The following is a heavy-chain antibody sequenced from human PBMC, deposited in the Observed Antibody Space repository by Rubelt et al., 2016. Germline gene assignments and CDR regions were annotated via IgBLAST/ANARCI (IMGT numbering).Heavy chain of an antibody. D-gene: IGHD2-15*01. Sequence: QVQLQESGPGLVKPSETLSLTCTVSGGSISSYYWSWIRQPPGKGLEWIGYIYYSGSTNYNPSLKSRVTISVDTSKNQCSLKRSSVTAADTAVYYCARDLISSSAIVVASYGMDVWGQGTTVTVSS. CDR2: IYYSGST. CDR3: ARDLISSSAIVVASYGMDV. J-gene: IGHJ6*02. CDR1: GGSISSYY. V-gene: IGHV4-59*01.